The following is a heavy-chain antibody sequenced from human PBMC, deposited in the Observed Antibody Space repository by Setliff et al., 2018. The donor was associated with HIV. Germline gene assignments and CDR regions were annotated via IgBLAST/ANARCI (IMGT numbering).Heavy chain of an antibody. CDR1: GVSVTSHF. D-gene: IGHD6-13*01. V-gene: IGHV4-59*02. CDR3: ARGFGSSWGGNYYYYYMDV. Sequence: PSETLSLTCAVSGVSVTSHFWSWIRQPPGKGLEWIGYFSYRGGTNSNPSLKSRVTISVDTSKNQFSLKLSSVTAADTAVYYCARGFGSSWGGNYYYYYMDVWGKGTTVTVS. J-gene: IGHJ6*03. CDR2: FSYRGGT.